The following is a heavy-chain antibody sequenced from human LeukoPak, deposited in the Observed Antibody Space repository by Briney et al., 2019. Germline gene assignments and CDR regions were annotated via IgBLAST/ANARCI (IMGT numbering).Heavy chain of an antibody. CDR3: AKYLFGSY. D-gene: IGHD3-10*02. V-gene: IGHV3-64*01. CDR1: GFTFSSYA. J-gene: IGHJ4*02. Sequence: PGGSLRLSCVASGFTFSSYAMHWVRHAPGRGLEYVSTISSNGGSTFYANSVKGRVTISRDNSKNTLYLQMGSLRAEDTAVYYCAKYLFGSYWGQGTLVTVSS. CDR2: ISSNGGST.